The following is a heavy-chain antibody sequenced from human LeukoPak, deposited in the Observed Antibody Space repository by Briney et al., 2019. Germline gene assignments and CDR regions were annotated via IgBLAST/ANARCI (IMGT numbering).Heavy chain of an antibody. D-gene: IGHD2-2*03. Sequence: SETLSLTCTVSGGSISSYYWSWIRQPPGKGLEWIGYIYYSGSTNYYPSLKSRVTISVDTSKNQFSLKLSSVTAADTAVYYCARDYDGYCSSTSCYHDWFDPWGQGTLVTVSS. CDR2: IYYSGST. V-gene: IGHV4-59*01. CDR3: ARDYDGYCSSTSCYHDWFDP. CDR1: GGSISSYY. J-gene: IGHJ5*02.